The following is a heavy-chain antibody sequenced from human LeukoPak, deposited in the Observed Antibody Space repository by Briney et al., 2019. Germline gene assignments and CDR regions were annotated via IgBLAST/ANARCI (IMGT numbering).Heavy chain of an antibody. CDR3: ATDRDNSDWQKRFDS. Sequence: GGSLRLSCAASGFTFSTYWMNWYRQAPGKGLEWVGNINQDASEINYVDSVRGRFTISRDNAKNSLHLQMDSLRAEDTAAYYCATDRDNSDWQKRFDSWGQGTLVTVSS. CDR2: INQDASEI. J-gene: IGHJ4*02. V-gene: IGHV3-7*01. D-gene: IGHD2-21*02. CDR1: GFTFSTYW.